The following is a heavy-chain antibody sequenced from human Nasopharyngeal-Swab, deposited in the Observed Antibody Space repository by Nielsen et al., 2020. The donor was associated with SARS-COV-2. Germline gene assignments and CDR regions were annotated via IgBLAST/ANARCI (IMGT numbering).Heavy chain of an antibody. D-gene: IGHD1-1*01. J-gene: IGHJ6*03. Sequence: SETLSLTCAVFSGSFSDYKWHWVRQPPGKGLEWLGEINQGGTTNYNPSLKSRVTVSIDTSKNQFSLRLTSVTAADTAVYYCARGLSGIVPSPVLGLGPWYSYYYVDVWDKGTTVTVSS. CDR2: INQGGTT. CDR1: SGSFSDYK. V-gene: IGHV4-34*01. CDR3: ARGLSGIVPSPVLGLGPWYSYYYVDV.